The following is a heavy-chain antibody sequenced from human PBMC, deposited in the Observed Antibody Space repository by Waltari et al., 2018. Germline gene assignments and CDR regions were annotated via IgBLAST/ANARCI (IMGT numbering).Heavy chain of an antibody. CDR1: GFTFDDYT. Sequence: EVQLVESGGVVVPPGGSLRLSCAASGFTFDDYTMHWVRQAPGKGLGWVSLISWDGGSTYYADSVKGRFTISRDNSKNSLYLQMNSLRTEDTALYYCAKDVEGCSGGSCYSGYYFDYWGQGTLVTVSS. CDR3: AKDVEGCSGGSCYSGYYFDY. D-gene: IGHD2-15*01. J-gene: IGHJ4*02. CDR2: ISWDGGST. V-gene: IGHV3-43*01.